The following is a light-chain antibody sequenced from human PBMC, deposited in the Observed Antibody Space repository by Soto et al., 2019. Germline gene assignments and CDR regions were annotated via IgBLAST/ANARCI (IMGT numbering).Light chain of an antibody. CDR2: DAS. CDR3: QQYDKLP. V-gene: IGKV1-33*01. CDR1: QDISNY. Sequence: DIQMTQSPSSLSASVGDRVTITCQASQDISNYLNWYQQKPGKAPKLLIYDASNLETGVPSRFSGSGSGTDFTFTISSLQPEDIATYYCQQYDKLPFSPGTKVDIK. J-gene: IGKJ3*01.